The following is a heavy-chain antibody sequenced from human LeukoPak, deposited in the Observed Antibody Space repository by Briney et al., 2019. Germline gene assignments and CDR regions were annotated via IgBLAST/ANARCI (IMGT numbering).Heavy chain of an antibody. J-gene: IGHJ4*02. CDR3: ARATYYYDSSGYYLNY. CDR2: IYPGDSDT. CDR1: GYSFTSYW. D-gene: IGHD3-22*01. Sequence: GESLKISCKGSGYSFTSYWIGWVRQMPGKGLEWMGIIYPGDSDTRYSPSFQGQVTISADKSISTAYLQWSSLKASDTAMYYCARATYYYDSSGYYLNYWGQGTLVTVSS. V-gene: IGHV5-51*01.